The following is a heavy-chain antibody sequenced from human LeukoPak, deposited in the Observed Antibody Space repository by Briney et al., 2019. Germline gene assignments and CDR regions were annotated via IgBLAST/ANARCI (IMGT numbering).Heavy chain of an antibody. J-gene: IGHJ4*02. CDR3: AKMDYSGSYTFHFDY. Sequence: GGSLRLSCAASGFTFSSYAMSWVRQAPGKGLEWVSAISGSGGSTYYADSVKGRLTISRDNSKNTLYLQMNSLRAEDTAVYYCAKMDYSGSYTFHFDYWGQGTLVTVSS. V-gene: IGHV3-23*01. D-gene: IGHD1-26*01. CDR2: ISGSGGST. CDR1: GFTFSSYA.